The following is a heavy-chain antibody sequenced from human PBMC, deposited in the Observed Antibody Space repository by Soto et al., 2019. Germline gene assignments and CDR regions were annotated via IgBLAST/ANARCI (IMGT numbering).Heavy chain of an antibody. CDR2: IYYSGST. V-gene: IGHV4-61*01. D-gene: IGHD3-22*01. J-gene: IGHJ4*02. Sequence: PSETLSLTCTVSGGSVSSGSYYWSWIRQPPGKGLEWIGYIYYSGSTNYNPSLKSRVTISVDTSKNQFSLKLSSVTAADTAVYYCAREDSYGSHPLYYFDYWGQGTLVTV. CDR1: GGSVSSGSYY. CDR3: AREDSYGSHPLYYFDY.